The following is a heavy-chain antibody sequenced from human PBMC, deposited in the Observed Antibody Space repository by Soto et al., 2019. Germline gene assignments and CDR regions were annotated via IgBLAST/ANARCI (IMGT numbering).Heavy chain of an antibody. V-gene: IGHV3-15*07. J-gene: IGHJ6*02. Sequence: GGSLRLSCAASGFTFSNAWMNWVRQAPGKGLEWVGRIKSKTDGGTTDYAAPVKGRFTISRDDSKNTLYLQMNSLKTEDTAVYYCTTDVYCSGGSCYLGYYYYYGMDVWGQGTTVTVSS. CDR1: GFTFSNAW. D-gene: IGHD2-15*01. CDR2: IKSKTDGGTT. CDR3: TTDVYCSGGSCYLGYYYYYGMDV.